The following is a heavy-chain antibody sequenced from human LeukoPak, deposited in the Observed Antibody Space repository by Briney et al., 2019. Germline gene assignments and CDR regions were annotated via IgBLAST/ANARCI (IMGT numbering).Heavy chain of an antibody. CDR3: TQDWKWAY. V-gene: IGHV3-23*01. J-gene: IGHJ4*02. D-gene: IGHD1-26*01. Sequence: GGSLRLSCAASGFTFSNYAMTWVRQPPGKGLEWVSAMSVCGYKIHYEDSVKGRFTITRDNSKNTLYLQMNRPRAEDTAIDNCTQDWKWAYWGQGTLVTVSS. CDR1: GFTFSNYA. CDR2: MSVCGYKI.